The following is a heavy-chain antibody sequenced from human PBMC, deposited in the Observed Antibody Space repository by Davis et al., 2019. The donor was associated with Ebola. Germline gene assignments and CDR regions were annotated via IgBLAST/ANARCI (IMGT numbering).Heavy chain of an antibody. Sequence: PSETLSLTCTVSGGSISSYYWSWIRQPPGKGLEWIGYIYYSGSTNYNPSLKSRVTISVDTSKNQFSLKLSSVTAADTAVYYCARRLYRHFDYWGQGTLVTVSS. CDR3: ARRLYRHFDY. V-gene: IGHV4-59*08. D-gene: IGHD3-16*02. CDR2: IYYSGST. CDR1: GGSISSYY. J-gene: IGHJ4*02.